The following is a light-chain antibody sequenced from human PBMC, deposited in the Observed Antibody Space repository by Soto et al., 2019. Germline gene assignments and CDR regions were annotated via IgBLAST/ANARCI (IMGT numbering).Light chain of an antibody. V-gene: IGKV3-20*01. CDR2: GAS. CDR3: QQYGASPKYT. CDR1: ESVSSSY. J-gene: IGKJ2*01. Sequence: EIVLTQSPGILSLSPGERATLSCRASESVSSSYLAWYQQKPGQAPRLLIYGASSRATGIPDRFSGSGSGTDFTLTINRLEPEDFAVYYCQQYGASPKYTFGQGTKLEIK.